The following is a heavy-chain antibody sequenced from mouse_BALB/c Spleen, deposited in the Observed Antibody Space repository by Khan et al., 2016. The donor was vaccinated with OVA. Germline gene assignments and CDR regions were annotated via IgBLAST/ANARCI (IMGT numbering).Heavy chain of an antibody. J-gene: IGHJ3*01. CDR3: ARAFYYGAWFAY. D-gene: IGHD1-1*01. V-gene: IGHV2-9*02. CDR1: GFSLTSYG. Sequence: QVQLKESGPGLVAPSQTLSITCTVSGFSLTSYGVHWVRQPPGKGLEWLGVIWAGGSTNHNSALMSGLGIRKVKATSQVFLKMNSLQTDDPAMYYCARAFYYGAWFAYWGQGTLVTVSA. CDR2: IWAGGST.